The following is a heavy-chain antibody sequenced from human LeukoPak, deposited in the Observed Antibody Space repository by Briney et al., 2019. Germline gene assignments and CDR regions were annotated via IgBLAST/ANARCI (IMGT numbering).Heavy chain of an antibody. CDR2: ISSSGSTI. V-gene: IGHV3-48*03. CDR1: GFTFSSYE. Sequence: PGGSLRLSGAASGFTFSSYEMNWVRQAPGKGLEWVSYISSSGSTIYYADSVKGRFTISRDNAKNSLYLQMNSLRAEDTAVYYCARDDSSAGHGDYWGQGTLVTVSS. CDR3: ARDDSSAGHGDY. D-gene: IGHD6-19*01. J-gene: IGHJ4*02.